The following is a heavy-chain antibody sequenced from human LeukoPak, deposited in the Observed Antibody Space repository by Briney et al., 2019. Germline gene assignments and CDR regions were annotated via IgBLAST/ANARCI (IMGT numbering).Heavy chain of an antibody. CDR3: ARGDYYDSSGYYYDLGFLGGAFDY. CDR1: GGSISNGDHY. V-gene: IGHV4-31*03. D-gene: IGHD3-22*01. Sequence: NPSETLSLTCTVSGGSISNGDHYWSWIRQHPGKGLEWIGYIYYSGSTYYNPSLKSRVTISVDTSKNQFSLKLSSVTAADTAVYYCARGDYYDSSGYYYDLGFLGGAFDYWGQGTLVTVSS. CDR2: IYYSGST. J-gene: IGHJ4*02.